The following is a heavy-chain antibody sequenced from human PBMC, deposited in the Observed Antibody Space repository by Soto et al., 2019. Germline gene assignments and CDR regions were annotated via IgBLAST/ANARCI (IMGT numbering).Heavy chain of an antibody. D-gene: IGHD3-3*01. J-gene: IGHJ5*02. CDR2: INPNSGGT. Sequence: ASVKVSCKASGYTFTGYYMHWVRQAPGQGLEWMGWINPNSGGTNYAQKFQGWVTMTRDTPISTAYMELSRLRSDDTAVYYCAIGDYDFWSGYYGAPWFDPWGQGTLVTSPQ. V-gene: IGHV1-2*04. CDR1: GYTFTGYY. CDR3: AIGDYDFWSGYYGAPWFDP.